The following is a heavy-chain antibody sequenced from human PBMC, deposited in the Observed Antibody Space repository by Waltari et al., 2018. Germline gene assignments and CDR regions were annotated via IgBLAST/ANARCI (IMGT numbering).Heavy chain of an antibody. D-gene: IGHD1-26*01. CDR3: ARDSGSYSGSFFDY. CDR1: GYTFTSYF. CDR2: INPSGGSI. Sequence: QVQLVQSGAEVRKPGASVRVSCKTSGYTFTSYFMHWVRQAPGQGLGWMGIINPSGGSIRYAQKFQGRVTMTRDTSTSTVYMELSSLRSEDTAVYYCARDSGSYSGSFFDYWGQGTLVTVS. J-gene: IGHJ4*02. V-gene: IGHV1-46*01.